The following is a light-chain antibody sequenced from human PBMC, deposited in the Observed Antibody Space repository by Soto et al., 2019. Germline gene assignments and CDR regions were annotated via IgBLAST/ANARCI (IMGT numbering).Light chain of an antibody. CDR2: GAS. V-gene: IGKV1D-16*01. J-gene: IGKJ1*01. CDR3: QQYSSSVT. Sequence: DMQMTQSPSSVSASVGARVTITCRASRDISTWLAWYQQKPGNAPKLLIYGASSLKGGVPSRFSGSGSGTDFTLTISSLQPDDFATYYCQQYSSSVTFGQGTKVDI. CDR1: RDISTW.